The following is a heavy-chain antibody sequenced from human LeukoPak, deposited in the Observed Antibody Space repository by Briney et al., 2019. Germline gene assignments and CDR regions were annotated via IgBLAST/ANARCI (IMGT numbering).Heavy chain of an antibody. V-gene: IGHV3-23*01. D-gene: IGHD6-13*01. Sequence: PGGSLRLSCAASGFTFSSYAMSWVRQAPGKGLEWVSAISGSGGSTYHADSVKGRFTISRDNSKNTLYLQMNSLRAEDTAVYYCARKGGIAAAGYFDYWGQGTLVTVSS. CDR1: GFTFSSYA. CDR3: ARKGGIAAAGYFDY. CDR2: ISGSGGST. J-gene: IGHJ4*02.